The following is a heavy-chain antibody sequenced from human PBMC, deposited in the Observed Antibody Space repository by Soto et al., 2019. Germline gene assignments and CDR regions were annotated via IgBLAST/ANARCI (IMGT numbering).Heavy chain of an antibody. CDR2: ISNDGRDQ. D-gene: IGHD4-17*01. V-gene: IGHV3-30*18. CDR3: AKDRAYGAASYYLDY. CDR1: GFIFTDYA. Sequence: VGSLRLSCAASGFIFTDYAMHWVRQAPGKRLEWVAVISNDGRDQHSADSVKGRFAISRDNSKNTLYLQMNGLRAEDTAIYYCAKDRAYGAASYYLDYWGQGTLVTVSS. J-gene: IGHJ4*02.